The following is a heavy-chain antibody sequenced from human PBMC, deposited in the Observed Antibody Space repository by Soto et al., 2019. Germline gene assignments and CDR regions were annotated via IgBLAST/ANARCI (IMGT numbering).Heavy chain of an antibody. CDR2: IYSGGDT. J-gene: IGHJ4*02. D-gene: IGHD3-3*02. CDR1: GFSVSRNY. Sequence: GGSLRLSCAASGFSVSRNYMNWVRQAPGKGLEWVSVIYSGGDTHYTDSVKGRFTVSRDNSENTVFLEMKSLRAEDTAIYYCARDPFPQNSHDTSFFRRWARGTLVTVSS. CDR3: ARDPFPQNSHDTSFFRR. V-gene: IGHV3-53*01.